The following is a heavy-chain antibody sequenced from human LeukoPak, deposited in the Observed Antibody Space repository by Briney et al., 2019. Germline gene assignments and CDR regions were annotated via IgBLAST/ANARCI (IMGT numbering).Heavy chain of an antibody. CDR3: ARDYDFWSGYFNY. J-gene: IGHJ4*02. V-gene: IGHV3-23*01. CDR1: GFTFSSYA. D-gene: IGHD3-3*01. Sequence: GGSLRLSCAASGFTFSSYAMRWVRPAPGEGLEGVSAISGSDGSTYYADSVKGRFTISKDNSKNTLYLQMNSLRAEDTAVYYCARDYDFWSGYFNYWGQGTLVTVSS. CDR2: ISGSDGST.